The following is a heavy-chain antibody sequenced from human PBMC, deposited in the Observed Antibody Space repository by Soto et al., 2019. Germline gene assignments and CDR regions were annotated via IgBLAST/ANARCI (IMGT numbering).Heavy chain of an antibody. CDR2: IIPILGIA. CDR3: AKDGAFYDYIWGSYTQYNVFDY. D-gene: IGHD3-16*01. J-gene: IGHJ4*02. Sequence: SVKVSCKASGGTFSSYTISWVRQAPGQGLEWMGRIIPILGIANYAQKFQGRVTITADKSTSTAYMELSSLRSEDTAVYYCAKDGAFYDYIWGSYTQYNVFDYRGQGTSVTVSS. V-gene: IGHV1-69*04. CDR1: GGTFSSYT.